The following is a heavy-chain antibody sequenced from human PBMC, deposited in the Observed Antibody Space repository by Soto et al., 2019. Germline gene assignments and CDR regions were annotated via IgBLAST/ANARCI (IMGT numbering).Heavy chain of an antibody. Sequence: SLRLSCAASGFTFSSYWMSWVRQAPGKGLEWVANIKQDGSEKYYVDSVKGRFTISRDNAKNSLYPQMNSLRAEDTAVYYCARAPGGCSGGSCYSVYFDYWGQGTLVPVSS. V-gene: IGHV3-7*03. CDR1: GFTFSSYW. D-gene: IGHD2-15*01. CDR2: IKQDGSEK. CDR3: ARAPGGCSGGSCYSVYFDY. J-gene: IGHJ4*02.